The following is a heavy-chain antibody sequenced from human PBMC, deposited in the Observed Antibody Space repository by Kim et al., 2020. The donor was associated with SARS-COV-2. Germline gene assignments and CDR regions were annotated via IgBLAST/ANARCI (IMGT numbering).Heavy chain of an antibody. D-gene: IGHD3-22*01. J-gene: IGHJ3*02. CDR3: AKVITMIVVVNAFDI. Sequence: DSVKGRFTISRDNSKNMLYLQMNSLRAEDTAVYYCAKVITMIVVVNAFDIWGQGTMVTVSS. V-gene: IGHV3-23*01.